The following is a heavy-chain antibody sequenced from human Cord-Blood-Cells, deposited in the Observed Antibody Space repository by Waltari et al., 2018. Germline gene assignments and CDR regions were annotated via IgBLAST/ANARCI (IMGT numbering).Heavy chain of an antibody. CDR3: ARTYYYGSGSYGFDY. D-gene: IGHD3-10*01. V-gene: IGHV3-48*03. CDR1: GFTFRSYD. Sequence: EVQLVESGGGLVQPGGSLRLSCAASGFTFRSYDMNRVRQAPGQGLEWVSSISSNGSTIYYADSVKGRFTISRDNAKNSLYLQMNSLRAEDTAVYYCARTYYYGSGSYGFDYWGQGTLVTVSS. CDR2: ISSNGSTI. J-gene: IGHJ4*02.